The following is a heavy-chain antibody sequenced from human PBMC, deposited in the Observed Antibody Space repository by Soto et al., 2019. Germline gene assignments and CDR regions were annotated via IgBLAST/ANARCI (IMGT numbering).Heavy chain of an antibody. CDR1: GGTFSSYA. CDR3: ARANGGNPAYYFDY. D-gene: IGHD2-15*01. CDR2: IIPIFGTA. J-gene: IGHJ4*02. V-gene: IGHV1-69*06. Sequence: ASVKVSCKASGGTFSSYAISWVRQAPGQGLEWMGGIIPIFGTANYAQKFQGRVTITADKSTSTAYMELSSLRSEDTAVYYCARANGGNPAYYFDYWGQGTLVTVSS.